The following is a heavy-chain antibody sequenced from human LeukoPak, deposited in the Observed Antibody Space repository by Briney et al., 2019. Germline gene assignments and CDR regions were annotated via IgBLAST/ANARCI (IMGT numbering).Heavy chain of an antibody. CDR1: GITFGNNW. J-gene: IGHJ5*02. CDR3: ARDVPHNWFNT. V-gene: IGHV3-74*01. Sequence: GGSLRLSCAASGITFGNNWMHWVRQGPGKGLVWISRINSDGGGAIYADSVKGRFTVSRDNAKNTLYLQMSSLRAEDTAVYYCARDVPHNWFNTWGQGTLVTVSS. CDR2: INSDGGGA.